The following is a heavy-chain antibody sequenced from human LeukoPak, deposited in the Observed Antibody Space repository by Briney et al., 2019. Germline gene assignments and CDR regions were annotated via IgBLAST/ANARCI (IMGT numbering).Heavy chain of an antibody. Sequence: GGSLRLSCAASGFTFGTSAMSWVRQAPGKGPEWVSTFGRSGPDTYYADSVKGRFTIFRDNSKDTLYLQMNSLRAEDTAVYYCAKGSLGSWYYFDYWGQGTLVTVSS. CDR3: AKGSLGSWYYFDY. V-gene: IGHV3-23*01. D-gene: IGHD6-13*01. CDR2: FGRSGPDT. CDR1: GFTFGTSA. J-gene: IGHJ4*02.